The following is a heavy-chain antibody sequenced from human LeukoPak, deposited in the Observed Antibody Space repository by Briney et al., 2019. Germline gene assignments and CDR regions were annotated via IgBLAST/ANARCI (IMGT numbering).Heavy chain of an antibody. Sequence: SGPVLVKPTETLTLTCTVSGFSLSNARMGVSWIRQPPGKALEWLAHIFSNDEKSYSTSLKSRLTISKDTSKSQVVLTMTNMDPVGTATYYCARIDYDSSGYYFPFDPWGQGTPVTVSS. D-gene: IGHD3-22*01. J-gene: IGHJ5*02. CDR2: IFSNDEK. CDR3: ARIDYDSSGYYFPFDP. CDR1: GFSLSNARMG. V-gene: IGHV2-26*01.